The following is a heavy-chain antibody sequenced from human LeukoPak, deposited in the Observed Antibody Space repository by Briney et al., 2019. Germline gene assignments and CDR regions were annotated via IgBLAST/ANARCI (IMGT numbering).Heavy chain of an antibody. V-gene: IGHV3-23*01. Sequence: PGESLRLSCTASGSTFSTYPMTWVRQAPGQGLEWVSAISGNSVTIYYADSVKGRFTISRDNSKNTLYLQMNSLKIEDTAVYYCTTDPKGDGGSDLGWGPGTLVTVSS. CDR3: TTDPKGDGGSDLG. CDR1: GSTFSTYP. D-gene: IGHD5-12*01. J-gene: IGHJ4*02. CDR2: ISGNSVTI.